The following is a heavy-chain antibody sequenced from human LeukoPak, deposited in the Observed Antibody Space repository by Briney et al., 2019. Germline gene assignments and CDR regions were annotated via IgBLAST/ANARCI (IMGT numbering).Heavy chain of an antibody. CDR3: ASYLTSIPSGMDV. CDR2: NSTDGSST. J-gene: IGHJ6*02. D-gene: IGHD2/OR15-2a*01. V-gene: IGHV3-74*01. CDR1: GFTFSSYW. Sequence: PGRSLRLSCAASGFTFSSYWMHWVRQAPGKGLVWVLHNSTDGSSTTYADSVKGRFTISRDNVKNTLFLQMNSLRAEDTAVYYCASYLTSIPSGMDVWGQGTTVTVSS.